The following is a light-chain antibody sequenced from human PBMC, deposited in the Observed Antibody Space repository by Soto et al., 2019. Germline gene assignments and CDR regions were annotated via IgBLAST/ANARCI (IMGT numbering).Light chain of an antibody. V-gene: IGKV3-20*01. CDR3: KQYGGLSYT. Sequence: EIVLTQSPGTLSLSPGERATLSCMASQTISTNFVAWYQQKPGQAPRLLIYGASSRATGIQDRFSGSGSGTDLIHSISRLEPEDFAVYSCKQYGGLSYTFGQWTTLEMK. CDR1: QTISTNF. J-gene: IGKJ2*01. CDR2: GAS.